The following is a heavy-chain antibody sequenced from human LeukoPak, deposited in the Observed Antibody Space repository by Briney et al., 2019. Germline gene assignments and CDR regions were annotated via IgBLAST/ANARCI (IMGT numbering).Heavy chain of an antibody. CDR3: AKERGVRGHEFDP. J-gene: IGHJ5*02. CDR1: RFIFSDYA. CDR2: TEGDGTGA. Sequence: PGGSLRLSCAASRFIFSDYAMSWVRQAPGKRLEWVSTTEGDGTGAHYADAVKGRFTISRDNSKNTLYLQMNSLRAEDTAVYYCAKERGVRGHEFDPWGQGTLVTVSS. V-gene: IGHV3-23*01. D-gene: IGHD3-10*01.